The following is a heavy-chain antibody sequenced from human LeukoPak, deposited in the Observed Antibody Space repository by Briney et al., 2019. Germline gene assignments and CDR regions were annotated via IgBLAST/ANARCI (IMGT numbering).Heavy chain of an antibody. D-gene: IGHD1-26*01. V-gene: IGHV3-33*01. J-gene: IGHJ5*02. Sequence: GGSLRLSCAASGFTFGDYAMHWVRQAPGKGLEWVSGIRYDGSNIYYADSVKGRFTISRDNSKNSLYLQMNSLRAEDTAVYYCARDSPGGSYPFGPWGQGTLITVSS. CDR2: IRYDGSNI. CDR1: GFTFGDYA. CDR3: ARDSPGGSYPFGP.